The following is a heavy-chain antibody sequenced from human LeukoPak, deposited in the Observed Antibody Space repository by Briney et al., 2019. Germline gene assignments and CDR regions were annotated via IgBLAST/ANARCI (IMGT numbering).Heavy chain of an antibody. Sequence: GGSLRLSCAASGFPFSTYTVSWVRQAPGKGLQWVSSIIGGDATIYYADSVKGRFTISRDISKNTLYLQMNSLRAEDTAIYYCAKGASPFDYLGQGTLVTVFS. V-gene: IGHV3-23*01. CDR3: AKGASPFDY. CDR1: GFPFSTYT. CDR2: IIGGDATI. J-gene: IGHJ4*02.